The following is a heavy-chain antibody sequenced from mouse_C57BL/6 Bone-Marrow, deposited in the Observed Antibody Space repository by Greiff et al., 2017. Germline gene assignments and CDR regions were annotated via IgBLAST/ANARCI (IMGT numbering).Heavy chain of an antibody. D-gene: IGHD1-1*01. CDR1: GYTFTDYE. V-gene: IGHV1-15*01. J-gene: IGHJ2*01. Sequence: QVQLQQSGAELVRPGASVTLSCKASGYTFTDYEMHWVKQTPVHGLEWIGAIDPETGGTAYNQKFKGKAILTADKSSSKAYMELRSLTSEASAVYYCTRDYYGSSYYFDYWGQGTTLTVSS. CDR2: IDPETGGT. CDR3: TRDYYGSSYYFDY.